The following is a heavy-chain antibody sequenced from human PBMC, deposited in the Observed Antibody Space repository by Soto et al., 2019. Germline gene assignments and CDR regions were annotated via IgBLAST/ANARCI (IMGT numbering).Heavy chain of an antibody. CDR2: IYYSGST. V-gene: IGHV4-59*01. Sequence: WETLSLTCTVSGGSISSYYWSWIRQPPGKGLEWIGYIYYSGSTNYNPSLKSRVTISVDTSKNQFSLKLSSVTAADTAVYYCAKSMPYGAYYYYGMDVWGQGTTVTVSS. D-gene: IGHD2-2*01. J-gene: IGHJ6*02. CDR1: GGSISSYY. CDR3: AKSMPYGAYYYYGMDV.